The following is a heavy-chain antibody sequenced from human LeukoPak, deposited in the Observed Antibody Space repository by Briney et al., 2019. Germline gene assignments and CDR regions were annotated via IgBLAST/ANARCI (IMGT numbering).Heavy chain of an antibody. J-gene: IGHJ4*02. CDR2: IYYSGST. CDR3: ARHNGWYEPFDY. D-gene: IGHD6-19*01. Sequence: SETLSLTCTVSGGSISSSSYYWGWIRHPPGKGLEWIGSIYYSGSTYYNPSLKSRGTISVDTPENQFSLNLSSVTAADTAVYYCARHNGWYEPFDYWGKGTLVTVS. V-gene: IGHV4-39*01. CDR1: GGSISSSSYY.